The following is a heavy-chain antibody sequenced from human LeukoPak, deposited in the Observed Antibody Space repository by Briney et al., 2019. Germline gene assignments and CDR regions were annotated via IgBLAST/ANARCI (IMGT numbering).Heavy chain of an antibody. CDR3: ARNHIVGAAHDAFDI. V-gene: IGHV1-18*01. CDR1: GYTFTSYG. CDR2: ISAYNGNT. Sequence: ASVKVSCKASGYTFTSYGISWVRQAPGQGLEWMGWISAYNGNTNYAQKLQGRVTMTTDTSTSTAYTELRSLRSDDTAVYYCARNHIVGAAHDAFDIWGQGTMVTVSS. J-gene: IGHJ3*02. D-gene: IGHD1-26*01.